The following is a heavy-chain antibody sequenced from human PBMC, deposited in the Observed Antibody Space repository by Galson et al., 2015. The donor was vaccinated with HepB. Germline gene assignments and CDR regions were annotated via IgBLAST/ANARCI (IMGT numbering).Heavy chain of an antibody. J-gene: IGHJ4*02. CDR3: ARRSGDWNGREYYFDF. V-gene: IGHV3-30*03. CDR1: GLVLRNYG. D-gene: IGHD1-1*01. Sequence: SLRLSCAASGLVLRNYGMHWVRQAPGKGLEWVAHISNDGGTQYYTDSVKGRFTISRDTSKDTLYLHMDSLRPEDTAVYYCARRSGDWNGREYYFDFWGQGTLATVSS. CDR2: ISNDGGTQ.